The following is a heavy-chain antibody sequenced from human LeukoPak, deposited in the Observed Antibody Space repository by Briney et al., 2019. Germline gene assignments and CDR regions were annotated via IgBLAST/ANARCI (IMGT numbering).Heavy chain of an antibody. Sequence: GGSLRLSCAASGFTFSSYAMSWVRRAPGKGLEWVSGVSGSAGSTYYADSVKGRFTISRDNSKNTLYLQMSSLRAEDTAVYYCAKDTRIPIVGEFDFWGQGTLVNVSS. J-gene: IGHJ4*02. CDR1: GFTFSSYA. V-gene: IGHV3-23*01. D-gene: IGHD2/OR15-2a*01. CDR2: VSGSAGST. CDR3: AKDTRIPIVGEFDF.